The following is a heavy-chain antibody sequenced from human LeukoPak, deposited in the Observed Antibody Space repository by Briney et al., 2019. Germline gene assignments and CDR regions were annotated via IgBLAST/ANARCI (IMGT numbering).Heavy chain of an antibody. D-gene: IGHD6-6*01. CDR1: GGSIRSSGFY. CDR2: IYFTGGT. J-gene: IGHJ6*03. CDR3: AQEWSSSSSGYYYYYMDV. V-gene: IGHV4-39*01. Sequence: SETLSLTCTVSGGSIRSSGFYWDWIRQPPGKGLEYIGSIYFTGGTYYNPSLKSRVTISVDTSKNQFSLNLSSVTAADTAVYYCAQEWSSSSSGYYYYYMDVWGKGTTVTVSS.